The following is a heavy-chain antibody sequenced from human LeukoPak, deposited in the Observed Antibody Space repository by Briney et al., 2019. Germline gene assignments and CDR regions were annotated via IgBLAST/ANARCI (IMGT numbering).Heavy chain of an antibody. Sequence: ASVKVSCKASRGTFSSYAISWVRQAPGQGLEWMGGIIPIFGTANYAQKFQGRVTITADKSTSTAYMELSSLRSEDTAVYYCARDRLQYYYGSGSYYNPGDAFDIWGQGTMVTVSS. CDR2: IIPIFGTA. CDR3: ARDRLQYYYGSGSYYNPGDAFDI. J-gene: IGHJ3*02. CDR1: RGTFSSYA. V-gene: IGHV1-69*06. D-gene: IGHD3-10*01.